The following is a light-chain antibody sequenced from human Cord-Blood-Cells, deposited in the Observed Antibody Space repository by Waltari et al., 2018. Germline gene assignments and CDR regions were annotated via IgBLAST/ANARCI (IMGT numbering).Light chain of an antibody. V-gene: IGKV3-15*01. CDR3: QQYNNWPPRYT. CDR2: GAS. Sequence: ELLMPQPQATLSVSPGERATLSSRASQSVSSNLAWYHQKPGQAPRLLIYGASTRATGIPARFSGSGSGTEFTLTISSLQSEDFAVYYCQQYNNWPPRYTFGQGTKLEIK. J-gene: IGKJ2*01. CDR1: QSVSSN.